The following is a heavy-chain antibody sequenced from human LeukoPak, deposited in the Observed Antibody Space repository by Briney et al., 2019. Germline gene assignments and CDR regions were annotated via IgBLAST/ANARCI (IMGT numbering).Heavy chain of an antibody. V-gene: IGHV3-23*01. CDR1: GFTFSSYA. D-gene: IGHD2-2*02. CDR3: AKDVGYCSSTSCYIFDY. CDR2: ISGSGGST. Sequence: GGSLRLSCAASGFTFSSYAMSWVRQAPGKELERVSAISGSGGSTYYADSVKGRFTISRDNSKNTLYLQMNSLRAEDTAVYYCAKDVGYCSSTSCYIFDYWGQGTLVTVSS. J-gene: IGHJ4*02.